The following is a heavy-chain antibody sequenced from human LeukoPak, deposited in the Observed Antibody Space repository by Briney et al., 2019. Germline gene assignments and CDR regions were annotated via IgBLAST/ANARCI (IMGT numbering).Heavy chain of an antibody. CDR1: GYTFTSYG. J-gene: IGHJ4*02. D-gene: IGHD5-24*01. CDR2: INPSSGGT. V-gene: IGHV1-2*06. Sequence: ASVKVSCKASGYTFTSYGISWVRQAPGQGLEWMGRINPSSGGTNFAQKFQGRVTMTRDTSISTAYMELSRLRSDDTAVYYCASSGEGDGYKWGQGTLVTVSS. CDR3: ASSGEGDGYK.